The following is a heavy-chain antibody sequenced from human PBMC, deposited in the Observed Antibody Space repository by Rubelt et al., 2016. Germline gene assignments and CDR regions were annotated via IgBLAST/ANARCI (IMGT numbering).Heavy chain of an antibody. V-gene: IGHV4-34*01. CDR1: GGSFSGYY. CDR2: INHSGST. CDR3: ARRRRYSGSSYWYFDL. Sequence: QVQLQQWGAGLLKPSETLSLTCAVYGGSFSGYYWSWIRQPPGKGLEWIGEINHSGSTNYNPSLKSRGTRAVDTSKNQFSLKLSSVTAADTAVYYCARRRRYSGSSYWYFDLWGRGTLVTVSS. J-gene: IGHJ2*01. D-gene: IGHD1-26*01.